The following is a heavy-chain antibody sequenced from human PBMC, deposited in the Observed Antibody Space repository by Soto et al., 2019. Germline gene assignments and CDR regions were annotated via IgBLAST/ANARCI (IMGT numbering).Heavy chain of an antibody. CDR1: EFTFSSYA. Sequence: PVPPLRLSSTAYEFTFSSYAVSCLRQAQRKRLEWVSAISGSGGSTYYADSVKGRFTISRHNSKNTLYLQMDSLRAEDTAVYYYAKEQQAIAVAKNDASDIWGQGTMVTVSS. CDR2: ISGSGGST. CDR3: AKEQQAIAVAKNDASDI. V-gene: IGHV3-23*01. D-gene: IGHD6-19*01. J-gene: IGHJ3*02.